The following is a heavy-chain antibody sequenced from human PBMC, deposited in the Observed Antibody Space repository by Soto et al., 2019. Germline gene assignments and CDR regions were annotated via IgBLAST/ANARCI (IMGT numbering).Heavy chain of an antibody. Sequence: SETLSLTCTVSDGSISRSTFYWGWIRQPPGKGLEWIGSVHYTGSTYYNPSLKSRVTMSVDSSKNHLSLKVSSVTAADTAVYYCARHDPLRAFDIWGQGTMVTVS. V-gene: IGHV4-39*01. J-gene: IGHJ3*02. D-gene: IGHD4-17*01. CDR3: ARHDPLRAFDI. CDR1: DGSISRSTFY. CDR2: VHYTGST.